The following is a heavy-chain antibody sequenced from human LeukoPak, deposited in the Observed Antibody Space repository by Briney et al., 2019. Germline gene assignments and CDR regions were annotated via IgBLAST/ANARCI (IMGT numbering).Heavy chain of an antibody. J-gene: IGHJ4*02. Sequence: ASVTVSCLISGYIVSDYYMHWVRQPPGQGLEWMGWLRSDSGDTDSPQKFKGRATMTRDTATNASYMQLRRLTYDDTAIYCCARVRDNACDDWGQGTLVTVSS. CDR3: ARVRDNACDD. V-gene: IGHV1-2*02. CDR2: LRSDSGDT. D-gene: IGHD1-1*01. CDR1: GYIVSDYY.